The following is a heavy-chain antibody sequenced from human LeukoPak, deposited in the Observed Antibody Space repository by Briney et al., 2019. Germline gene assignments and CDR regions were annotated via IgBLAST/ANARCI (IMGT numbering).Heavy chain of an antibody. V-gene: IGHV3-21*01. CDR2: INSSSSYI. D-gene: IGHD3-22*01. CDR1: GFTFSSYS. J-gene: IGHJ3*02. CDR3: ARDSPVEKYYYDSSGYYYDNAFDI. Sequence: GGSLRLSCAASGFTFSSYSMNWVRQAPGKGLEWVSSINSSSSYIYYADSVKGRFTISRDNAKNSLYLQMNSLRAEDTAVYYCARDSPVEKYYYDSSGYYYDNAFDIWGQGTMVTVSS.